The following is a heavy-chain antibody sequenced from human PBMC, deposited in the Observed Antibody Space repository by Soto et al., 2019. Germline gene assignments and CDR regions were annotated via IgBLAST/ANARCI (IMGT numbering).Heavy chain of an antibody. CDR1: GFTFTTHA. Sequence: EVQLLESGGGLVQPGGSLRLSCAVSGFTFTTHAMSWVRQAPGKGLEWVSAIGARGRDTYYADSMRGRFTISRDNSKNTLYLQMNSLRVEDTAVYYCAILGGTYFAFDVWGQGTLVTVSS. D-gene: IGHD1-26*01. J-gene: IGHJ3*01. CDR2: IGARGRDT. V-gene: IGHV3-23*01. CDR3: AILGGTYFAFDV.